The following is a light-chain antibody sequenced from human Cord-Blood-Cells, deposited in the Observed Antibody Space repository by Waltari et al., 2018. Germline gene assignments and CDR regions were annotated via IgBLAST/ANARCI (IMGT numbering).Light chain of an antibody. CDR3: QQYGSSPWT. Sequence: EIVLTQSPGTLSLSPGERATLSCRASQSVSSSYLAWYQQKPGQAPRLLIYGASSRATGIPDRFSGSGSGTDFTITISRLEPEDFAVYYCQQYGSSPWTFGQGP. CDR2: GAS. CDR1: QSVSSSY. V-gene: IGKV3-20*01. J-gene: IGKJ1*01.